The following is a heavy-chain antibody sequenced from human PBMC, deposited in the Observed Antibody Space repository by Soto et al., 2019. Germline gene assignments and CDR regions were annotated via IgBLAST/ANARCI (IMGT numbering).Heavy chain of an antibody. J-gene: IGHJ4*02. CDR1: GYSFTSYW. CDR3: ARQGDYDFDY. V-gene: IGHV5-10-1*01. D-gene: IGHD4-17*01. CDR2: IDPSDSYT. Sequence: GESLKISCKGSGYSFTSYWISWVRQMPGKGLEWMGRIDPSDSYTNYSPSFQGHVTIPADKSISTAYLQWSSLKASDTAMYYCARQGDYDFDYWGQGTLVTVSS.